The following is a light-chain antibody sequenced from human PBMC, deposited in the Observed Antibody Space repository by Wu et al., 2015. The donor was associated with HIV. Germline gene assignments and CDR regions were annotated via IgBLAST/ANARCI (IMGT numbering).Light chain of an antibody. J-gene: IGKJ2*01. CDR3: QQYSKSPRT. CDR2: GAF. Sequence: EILMTQSPATLSVSPGGRATLSCRASQTITNNYLAWYQQKPGQAPRLLIYGAFSRATDIPDRFSGSGSGTDFTLTINRLERDDFAVYYCQQYSKSPRTFGQGTKLEIK. V-gene: IGKV3-20*01. CDR1: QTITNNY.